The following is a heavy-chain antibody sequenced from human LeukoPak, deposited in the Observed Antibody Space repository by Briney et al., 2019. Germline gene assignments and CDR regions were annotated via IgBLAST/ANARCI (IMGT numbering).Heavy chain of an antibody. J-gene: IGHJ5*02. D-gene: IGHD3-9*01. CDR3: ARHVYYDILTGYYSDWFDL. V-gene: IGHV4-39*01. CDR2: VYYSGST. Sequence: SETLSLTCTVSGGSISSSSYYWGWTRQPPGKGLEWIGSVYYSGSTYDNPSLKSRVTLSVDTSKNQFSLKLGSVTAADTAVYYCARHVYYDILTGYYSDWFDLWGQGTLVTVSS. CDR1: GGSISSSSYY.